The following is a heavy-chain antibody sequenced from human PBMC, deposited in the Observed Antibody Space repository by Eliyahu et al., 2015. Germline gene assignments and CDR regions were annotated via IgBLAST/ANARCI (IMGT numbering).Heavy chain of an antibody. V-gene: IGHV3-9*01. Sequence: EVHLVESGGGLVQPGXSLRLSCAASGLTFGEYAMPWVRQAPGKGLEWVSGIFLSGGNTGHADSVKGRFTISRDNAKNSLYLQMDNLRAEDTALYYCVKDMKPGGAGFWGQGILVTVSS. CDR3: VKDMKPGGAGF. CDR1: GLTFGEYA. D-gene: IGHD3-10*01. J-gene: IGHJ4*02. CDR2: IFLSGGNT.